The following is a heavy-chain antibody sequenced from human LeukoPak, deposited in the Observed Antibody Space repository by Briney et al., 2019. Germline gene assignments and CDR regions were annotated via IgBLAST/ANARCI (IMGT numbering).Heavy chain of an antibody. J-gene: IGHJ6*02. CDR3: ARMCRGGDCYSGYYGMDV. Sequence: ASVKVSCKASGGTFSSYAISWVRQAPGQGLEWMGRIIPILGIANYAQKFQGRVTITADKSTSTAYMELSSLRSEDTAVYYCARMCRGGDCYSGYYGMDVWGQGTTVTVSS. V-gene: IGHV1-69*04. D-gene: IGHD2-21*02. CDR1: GGTFSSYA. CDR2: IIPILGIA.